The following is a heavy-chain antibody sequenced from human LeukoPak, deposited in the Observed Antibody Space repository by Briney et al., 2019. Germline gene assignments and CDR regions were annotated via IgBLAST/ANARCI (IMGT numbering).Heavy chain of an antibody. D-gene: IGHD2-21*01. CDR2: INHSGST. J-gene: IGHJ4*02. V-gene: IGHV4-34*01. CDR3: ARAAGDRRFDY. CDR1: GFTFSGYA. Sequence: GSLRLSCAAPGFTFSGYAMSWARQPPGKGLEWIGEINHSGSTNYNPSLKSRVTISVDTSKNQFSLKLSSVTAADTAVYYCARAAGDRRFDYWGQGTLVTVSS.